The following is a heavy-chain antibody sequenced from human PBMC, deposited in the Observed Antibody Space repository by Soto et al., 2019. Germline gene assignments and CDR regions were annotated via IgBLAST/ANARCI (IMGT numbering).Heavy chain of an antibody. CDR2: ISGYNGKT. CDR1: GYTLTSFG. CDR3: ARDKMIDDYGLGTYDY. Sequence: QVQMVQSGGEVKKPGASFKVSCKTSGYTLTSFGVSWVRQAPGQGLEWMGWISGYNGKTKYAQPLQGRVTMTADTSTTTVYMDLRGLRSDDTAVYFCARDKMIDDYGLGTYDYWGQGTTVTVSS. V-gene: IGHV1-18*04. D-gene: IGHD3-10*01. J-gene: IGHJ4*02.